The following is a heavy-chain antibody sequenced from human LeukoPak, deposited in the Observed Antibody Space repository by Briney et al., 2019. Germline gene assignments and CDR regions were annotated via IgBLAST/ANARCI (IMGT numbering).Heavy chain of an antibody. J-gene: IGHJ4*02. CDR1: GDSISRGGDY. D-gene: IGHD3-10*01. V-gene: IGHV4-31*03. CDR3: ARVPIIRGVIED. Sequence: SQTLSLTCSVSGDSISRGGDYWTWIRQHPEKGLEGIGYISGSGSTYYSPSLRSRVTVSADTSKNQFSLKLTSVTAADTAVFYCARVPIIRGVIEDWGQGTLVSVSS. CDR2: ISGSGST.